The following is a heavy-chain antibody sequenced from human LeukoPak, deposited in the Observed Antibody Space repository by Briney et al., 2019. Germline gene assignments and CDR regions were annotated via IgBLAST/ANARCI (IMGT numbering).Heavy chain of an antibody. CDR3: VRYEFHNYFDP. Sequence: SETLSLTCTVSGDSVSSSPYYWGWIRQPPGRGLEWIGNTYSTSTLYNASLRSRVAITEDASKNQFSLRLSSATAADTAIYYCVRYEFHNYFDPWGQGTLVTVSS. CDR1: GDSVSSSPYY. D-gene: IGHD5-24*01. CDR2: TYSTST. J-gene: IGHJ5*02. V-gene: IGHV4-61*01.